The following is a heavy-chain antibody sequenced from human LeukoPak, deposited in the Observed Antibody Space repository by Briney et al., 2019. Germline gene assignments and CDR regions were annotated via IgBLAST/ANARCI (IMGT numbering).Heavy chain of an antibody. V-gene: IGHV3-30*14. J-gene: IGHJ4*02. CDR3: ARSGYSSGYYYDGGYFDY. CDR2: ISYDGSNK. CDR1: GFTFSSYA. D-gene: IGHD3-22*01. Sequence: GGSLRLSCAASGFTFSSYAMHWVRQAPGKGLEWVAVISYDGSNKYYADSVKGRFTISRHNSKNTLYLQMNSLRAEDTAVYYCARSGYSSGYYYDGGYFDYWGQGTLVTASS.